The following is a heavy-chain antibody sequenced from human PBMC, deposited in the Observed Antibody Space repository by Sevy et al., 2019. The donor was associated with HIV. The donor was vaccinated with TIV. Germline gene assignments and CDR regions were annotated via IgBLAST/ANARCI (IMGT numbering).Heavy chain of an antibody. CDR3: AKDPDRSSSWYDY. Sequence: GGSLRLSCAASGFILSTYDMHWVRQAPGKGLEWVAFIRNDGSNKYYPDSVKGRFTISRDNSKNTLYLQMNSLRPEDTAVYYCAKDPDRSSSWYDYWGQGTLVTVSS. D-gene: IGHD6-13*01. V-gene: IGHV3-30*02. CDR2: IRNDGSNK. J-gene: IGHJ4*02. CDR1: GFILSTYD.